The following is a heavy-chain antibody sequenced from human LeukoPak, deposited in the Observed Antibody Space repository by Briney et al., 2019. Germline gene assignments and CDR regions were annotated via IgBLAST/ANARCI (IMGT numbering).Heavy chain of an antibody. CDR2: INPNSGGT. D-gene: IGHD2-21*02. J-gene: IGHJ3*02. V-gene: IGHV1-2*02. CDR1: GYTFTGYY. Sequence: SVKVSCKASGYTFTGYYMHWVRQAPGQGLEWMGWINPNSGGTNYAQKFQGRVTMTRDTSISTAYMELSRLRSDDTAVYYCARGTIVVVTATDDAFDIWGQGTMVTVSS. CDR3: ARGTIVVVTATDDAFDI.